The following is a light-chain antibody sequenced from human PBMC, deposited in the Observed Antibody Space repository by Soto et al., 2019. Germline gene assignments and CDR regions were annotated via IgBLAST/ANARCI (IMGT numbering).Light chain of an antibody. CDR2: DVS. J-gene: IGLJ2*01. Sequence: QSALTQPRSVSGSAGQSVTISCTGTSNDVGGYNFVSWYQQHPGKVPKLFIYDVSRRPSGVPDRFSGSNSGNTASLTISGLQAEDEADYYCSSYAGSYTLVFGGGTKLTVL. CDR3: SSYAGSYTLV. CDR1: SNDVGGYNF. V-gene: IGLV2-11*01.